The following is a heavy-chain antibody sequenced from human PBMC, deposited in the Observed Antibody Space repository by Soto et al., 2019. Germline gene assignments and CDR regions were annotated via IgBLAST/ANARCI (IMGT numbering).Heavy chain of an antibody. CDR1: GFTFSSYW. V-gene: IGHV3-74*01. CDR3: AKDPPTSGYFYFDY. J-gene: IGHJ4*02. Sequence: EVQLVESGGGLVRPGGSLRLSCAASGFTFSSYWMHWVRQASGKGLVWVSRMNEDGGTTDYADSVKGRFTISRDNAKNTLYLQMNSLRVEDTAVYYCAKDPPTSGYFYFDYWGQGTLVTVSS. D-gene: IGHD3-22*01. CDR2: MNEDGGTT.